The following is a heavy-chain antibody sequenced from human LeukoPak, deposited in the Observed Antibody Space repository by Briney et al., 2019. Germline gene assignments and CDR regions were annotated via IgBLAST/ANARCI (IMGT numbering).Heavy chain of an antibody. CDR2: ISWNSGNI. V-gene: IGHV3-9*01. J-gene: IGHJ4*02. CDR1: GFTFNDYA. CDR3: AKGPWGIAGNIDY. D-gene: IGHD3-16*01. Sequence: GGSLRLSCAASGFTFNDYAMHWVRQAPGKGLEWVSGISWNSGNIGYADSVKGRFIISRDNAKNSLYLQMNSLRGEDTALYFCAKGPWGIAGNIDYWGRGTLVTVSS.